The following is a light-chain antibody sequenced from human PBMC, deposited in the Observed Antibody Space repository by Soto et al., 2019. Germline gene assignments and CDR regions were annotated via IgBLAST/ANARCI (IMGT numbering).Light chain of an antibody. V-gene: IGLV2-14*01. CDR1: SSDVGGYNY. CDR3: SSYTSSSIRV. Sequence: QSALTQPASVSGSPGQSITISCTGTSSDVGGYNYVSWYQQHPGKAPKLMIYEVSNRPSGVYNRFSGSKSGNTASLTISGLQAEDEADYYCSSYTSSSIRVFGVGTHLTVL. J-gene: IGLJ3*02. CDR2: EVS.